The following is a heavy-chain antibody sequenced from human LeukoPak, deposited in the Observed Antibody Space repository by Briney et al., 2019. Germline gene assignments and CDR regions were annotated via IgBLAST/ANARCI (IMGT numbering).Heavy chain of an antibody. CDR3: ARDREAGYYFDY. CDR2: IYHSGST. Sequence: SETLSLTRAVSGYSISSGYYWGWIRQPPGKGLEWIGSIYHSGSTYYNPSLKSRVTISVDTSKNQFSLKLSSVTAADTAVYYCARDREAGYYFDYCGQGTLVTVSS. V-gene: IGHV4-38-2*02. CDR1: GYSISSGYY. D-gene: IGHD6-19*01. J-gene: IGHJ4*02.